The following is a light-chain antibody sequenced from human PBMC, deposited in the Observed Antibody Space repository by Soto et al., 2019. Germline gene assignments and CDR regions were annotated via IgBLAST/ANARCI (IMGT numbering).Light chain of an antibody. Sequence: DIQMTQSPSTLSASVGDRVTITCRASQNVSTWLAWYQHKPRKAPKLLLFDVSNLESGVPSRFSGSGSGTEFTLTISSLQCDDVATYYCQQYDIYRTFGQGTKVETK. V-gene: IGKV1-5*01. J-gene: IGKJ1*01. CDR3: QQYDIYRT. CDR2: DVS. CDR1: QNVSTW.